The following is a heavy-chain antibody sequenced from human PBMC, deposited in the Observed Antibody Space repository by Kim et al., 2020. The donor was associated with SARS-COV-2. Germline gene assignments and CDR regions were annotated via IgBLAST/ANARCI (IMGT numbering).Heavy chain of an antibody. CDR1: GYTFTGYY. V-gene: IGHV1-2*06. CDR2: INPNSGGT. Sequence: ASVKVSCKASGYTFTGYYMHWVRQAPGQGLEWMGRINPNSGGTNYAQKFQGRVTMTRDTSISTAYMELSRLRSDDTAVYYCARDGAVTGILLAGGYYYGMDVWGQGTTVTVSS. CDR3: ARDGAVTGILLAGGYYYGMDV. D-gene: IGHD2-21*02. J-gene: IGHJ6*02.